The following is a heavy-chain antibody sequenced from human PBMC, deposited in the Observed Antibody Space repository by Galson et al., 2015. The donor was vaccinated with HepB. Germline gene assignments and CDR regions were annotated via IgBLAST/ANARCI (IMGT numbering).Heavy chain of an antibody. J-gene: IGHJ4*02. D-gene: IGHD6-25*01. V-gene: IGHV3-33*01. CDR3: VREMAIAAPAAFDY. CDR1: GFTFSSYG. Sequence: SLRLSCAASGFTFSSYGMHWVRQAPGKGLEWVSLIWAAGTVQHYGGSVKGRFIISRDNSKSMVYLQMNNLRADDTAMYYCVREMAIAAPAAFDYCGRGTLVTVSS. CDR2: IWAAGTVQ.